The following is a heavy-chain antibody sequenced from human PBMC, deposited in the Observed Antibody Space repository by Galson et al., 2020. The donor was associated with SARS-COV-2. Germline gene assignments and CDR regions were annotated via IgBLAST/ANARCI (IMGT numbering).Heavy chain of an antibody. CDR1: GFSLSTSGVC. V-gene: IGHV2-70*11. CDR3: ARSDSSGGRGNY. CDR2: IDWDGDR. Sequence: ESGPTLVKPTQTLTLTCTFSGFSLSTSGVCVNWIRQPPGKALEWPARIDWDGDRYYSTSLKTRLTIPKDTSKNQVVLTMTSMDPVDTATYYCARSDSSGGRGNYWGQGTLVTVSS. D-gene: IGHD6-19*01. J-gene: IGHJ4*02.